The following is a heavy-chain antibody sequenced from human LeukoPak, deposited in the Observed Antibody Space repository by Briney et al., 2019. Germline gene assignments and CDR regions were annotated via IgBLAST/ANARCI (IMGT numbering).Heavy chain of an antibody. V-gene: IGHV1-69*04. Sequence: SVKVSCKASGGTFSSYAISWVRQAPGQGLEWMGRIIPIFGIANYAQKFQGRATITADKSTSTAYMELSSLRSEDTAVYYCARTNDYYYDSSGYIDYWGQGTLVTVSS. CDR2: IIPIFGIA. J-gene: IGHJ4*02. D-gene: IGHD3-22*01. CDR1: GGTFSSYA. CDR3: ARTNDYYYDSSGYIDY.